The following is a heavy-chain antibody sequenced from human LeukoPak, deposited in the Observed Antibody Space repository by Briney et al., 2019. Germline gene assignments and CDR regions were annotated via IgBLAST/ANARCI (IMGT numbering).Heavy chain of an antibody. V-gene: IGHV3-23*01. D-gene: IGHD6-13*01. J-gene: IGHJ4*02. CDR1: GFTFNNYV. Sequence: GRSLRLSCAASGFTFNNYVLSWVRQAPGKGLEWVSTITVSGGNTYYADSVKGRFTISRDNSKNTLYLQMNSLRAEDTAVYYCAKYWWGGGSIWYLGDYWGQGTLVTVSS. CDR3: AKYWWGGGSIWYLGDY. CDR2: ITVSGGNT.